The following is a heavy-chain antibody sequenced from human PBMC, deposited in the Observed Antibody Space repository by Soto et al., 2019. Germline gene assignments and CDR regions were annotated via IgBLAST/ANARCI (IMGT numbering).Heavy chain of an antibody. CDR1: GFTFSSYS. CDR3: AREGPNIVVVPAAIRHYYYGMDV. V-gene: IGHV3-21*01. Sequence: GGSLRLSCAASGFTFSSYSMNWVRQAPGKGLEGVSSISSSSSYIDYADSVKGRFTISRDNAKNSLYLQMNSLRAEDTAVYYCAREGPNIVVVPAAIRHYYYGMDVWGQGTTVTVSS. CDR2: ISSSSSYI. J-gene: IGHJ6*02. D-gene: IGHD2-2*02.